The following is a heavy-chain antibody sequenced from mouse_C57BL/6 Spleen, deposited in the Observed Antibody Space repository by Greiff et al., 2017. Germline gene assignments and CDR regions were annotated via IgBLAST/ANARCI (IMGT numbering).Heavy chain of an antibody. V-gene: IGHV2-4*01. CDR3: AKNRALYGSSYDYAMDY. Sequence: VKLQESGPGLVQPSQSLSITCTVSGFSLTSYGVHWVRQPPGKGLEWLGVIWSGGSTDYNAAFISRLSISKDNSKSQVFFKMNSLQADDTAIYYCAKNRALYGSSYDYAMDYWGQGTSVTVSS. J-gene: IGHJ4*01. CDR1: GFSLTSYG. CDR2: IWSGGST. D-gene: IGHD1-1*01.